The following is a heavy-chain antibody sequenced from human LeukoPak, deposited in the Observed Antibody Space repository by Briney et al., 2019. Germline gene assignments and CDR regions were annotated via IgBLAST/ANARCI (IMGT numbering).Heavy chain of an antibody. CDR2: IHHGGTT. CDR3: LSAYGDYVNGDR. CDR1: GVSITSEIW. D-gene: IGHD4-17*01. J-gene: IGHJ5*02. Sequence: SETLSLTCTVSGVSITSEIWWSWVRQPPGKGLEWIGEIHHGGTTAFKPSLKSRVSMSVDTSKNHFSLRLSSVTAADTAVYFCLSAYGDYVNGDRWGQGTLVIVSS. V-gene: IGHV4-4*02.